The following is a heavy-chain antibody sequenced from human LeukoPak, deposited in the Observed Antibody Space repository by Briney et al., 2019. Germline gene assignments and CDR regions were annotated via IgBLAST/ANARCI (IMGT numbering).Heavy chain of an antibody. D-gene: IGHD3-10*01. CDR3: ARDGGFGELLYY. CDR2: ISSSSSYI. Sequence: GGSLRLSCAASGFTFSSYSMNWVRQAPGKGLEWVSSISSSSSYIYYADSVKGRFTISRDNAKNSLYLQMSSLRAEDTAVYYCARDGGFGELLYYWGQGTLVTVSS. CDR1: GFTFSSYS. V-gene: IGHV3-21*01. J-gene: IGHJ4*02.